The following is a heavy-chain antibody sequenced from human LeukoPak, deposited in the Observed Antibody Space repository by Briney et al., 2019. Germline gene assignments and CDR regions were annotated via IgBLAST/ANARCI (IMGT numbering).Heavy chain of an antibody. V-gene: IGHV5-51*01. CDR1: GYSFTSYW. J-gene: IGHJ6*02. Sequence: GESLKISCKGSGYSFTSYWIGWARQMPGKGLEWMGIIYPGDSDTRYSPSFQGQVTISADKSISTAYLQWSSLKASDTAMYYCARRVYCGGDCYTSYGMDVWGQGTTVTVSS. CDR2: IYPGDSDT. CDR3: ARRVYCGGDCYTSYGMDV. D-gene: IGHD2-21*02.